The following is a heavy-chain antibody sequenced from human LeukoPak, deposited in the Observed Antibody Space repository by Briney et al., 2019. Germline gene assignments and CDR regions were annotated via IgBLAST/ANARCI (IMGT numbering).Heavy chain of an antibody. CDR2: ITSSSSYI. J-gene: IGHJ4*02. CDR3: ARWLGAIAWPYYFDY. V-gene: IGHV3-21*01. D-gene: IGHD3-16*02. CDR1: GFTFSSYS. Sequence: GGSLRLSCAASGFTFSSYSMNWVRQAPGKGLEWVSSITSSSSYIYYADSVKGRFTISRDNAKNSLYLQMNSLRAEDTAVYYCARWLGAIAWPYYFDYWGQGTLVTVSS.